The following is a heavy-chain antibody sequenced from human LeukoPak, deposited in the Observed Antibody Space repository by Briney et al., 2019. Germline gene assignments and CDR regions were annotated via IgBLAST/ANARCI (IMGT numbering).Heavy chain of an antibody. J-gene: IGHJ4*02. Sequence: GGSLRLSCVASGFTFSSYGMHWVRQAPGKGLEWVAFIRYDGSNKYYADSVKGRFTISRDNSKNTLYLQMNSLRAEDTAVYYCASKLLPAAEQGLAYWGQGTLVTVSS. CDR2: IRYDGSNK. V-gene: IGHV3-30*02. D-gene: IGHD2-2*01. CDR3: ASKLLPAAEQGLAY. CDR1: GFTFSSYG.